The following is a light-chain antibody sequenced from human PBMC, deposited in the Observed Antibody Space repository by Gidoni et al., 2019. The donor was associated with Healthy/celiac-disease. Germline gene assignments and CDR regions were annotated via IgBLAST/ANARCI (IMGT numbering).Light chain of an antibody. CDR1: SSNIGNNY. Sequence: QSVLTQPPSVSAAPGQKVTISCSGSSSNIGNNYVSWYQQLPGTAPKLRIYDNNKRPSGIPDRFSGSKSGTSATLGITGLQTGDEADYYCGTWDSSLSADVFGTGTKVTVL. J-gene: IGLJ1*01. CDR3: GTWDSSLSADV. CDR2: DNN. V-gene: IGLV1-51*01.